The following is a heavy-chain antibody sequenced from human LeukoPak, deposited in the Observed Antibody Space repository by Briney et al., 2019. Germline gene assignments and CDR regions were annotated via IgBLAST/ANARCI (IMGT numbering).Heavy chain of an antibody. CDR2: ISGSGDNT. D-gene: IGHD6-6*01. CDR1: GFTFTNYA. CDR3: AKESSSDYYYYMDV. V-gene: IGHV3-23*01. Sequence: GGSLRLSCAGTGFTFTNYAMNWVRQAPGKGLEWVSSISGSGDNTYYADSVKGRFTISRDNSKNTLYLQMNSLRAEDTAVYYCAKESSSDYYYYMDVWGKGDTVTVSS. J-gene: IGHJ6*03.